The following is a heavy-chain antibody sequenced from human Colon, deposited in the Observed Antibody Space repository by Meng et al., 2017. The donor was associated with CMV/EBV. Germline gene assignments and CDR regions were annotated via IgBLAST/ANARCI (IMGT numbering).Heavy chain of an antibody. CDR3: ARGDYDTSGYYFDY. CDR2: TFHTGNA. Sequence: VQLQESGPGLVKPSQTLSLTCAVSGDSISSGGHFWSWIRQPPGKGLEWIGYTFHTGNAHYNMFLKSRVSISVDTSRNLFSLHMTSVTAADTAVYYCARGDYDTSGYYFDYWGQGTLVTVSS. V-gene: IGHV4-30-4*01. CDR1: GDSISSGGHF. D-gene: IGHD3-22*01. J-gene: IGHJ4*02.